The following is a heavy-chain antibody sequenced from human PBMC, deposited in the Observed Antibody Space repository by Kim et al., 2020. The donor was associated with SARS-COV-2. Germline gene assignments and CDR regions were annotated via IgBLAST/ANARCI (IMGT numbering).Heavy chain of an antibody. CDR2: T. CDR3: TRAIIGTNAFDS. Sequence: TRYADSVKGRFTISRDNAKNTLYLQMNSLRADDTAVYYCTRAIIGTNAFDSWGQGGLVTVSS. J-gene: IGHJ4*02. D-gene: IGHD1-7*01. V-gene: IGHV3-74*01.